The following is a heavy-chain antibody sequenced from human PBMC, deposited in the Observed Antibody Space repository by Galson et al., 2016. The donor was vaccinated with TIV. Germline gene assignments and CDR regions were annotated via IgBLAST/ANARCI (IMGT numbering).Heavy chain of an antibody. CDR1: GFSVTTYSVG. Sequence: PALVKPTQTLTLTCTCSGFSVTTYSVGVGWIRQPPGKAPEWLALIYWNDDKKYSPSLKSRLTITKVSSRNQVVLTLTKVDPVDTATYYCAHRLTPWNDLFDYWGQGVLVTVSS. J-gene: IGHJ4*02. V-gene: IGHV2-5*01. CDR2: IYWNDDK. D-gene: IGHD1-1*01. CDR3: AHRLTPWNDLFDY.